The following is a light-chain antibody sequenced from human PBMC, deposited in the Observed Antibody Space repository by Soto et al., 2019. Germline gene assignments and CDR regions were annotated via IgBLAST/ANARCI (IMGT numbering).Light chain of an antibody. J-gene: IGKJ1*01. CDR3: QQYGSSPLT. CDR2: GAS. Sequence: EIVLTQSPGTLSLSPGERATLSCRASQSLSSTYLAWYQQKTGQAPRLLIYGASNRATGIPDRFSGSGSGTDFTFTINRLEPEDFAVYYCQQYGSSPLTFGQGTKVDIK. CDR1: QSLSSTY. V-gene: IGKV3-20*01.